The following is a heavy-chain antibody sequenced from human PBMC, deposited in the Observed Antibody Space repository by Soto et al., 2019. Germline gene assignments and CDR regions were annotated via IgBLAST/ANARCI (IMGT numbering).Heavy chain of an antibody. D-gene: IGHD3-9*01. CDR1: GFTFSSYS. CDR2: ISSSSSYI. Sequence: GGSLRLSCAASGFTFSSYSMNWVRQAPGKGLEWVSSISSSSSYIYYADSVKGRFTISRDNAKNSLYLQMNSLRAEDTAVYYCARSRPVFFVWLLFASWGQGTRVPVSS. J-gene: IGHJ4*02. V-gene: IGHV3-21*01. CDR3: ARSRPVFFVWLLFAS.